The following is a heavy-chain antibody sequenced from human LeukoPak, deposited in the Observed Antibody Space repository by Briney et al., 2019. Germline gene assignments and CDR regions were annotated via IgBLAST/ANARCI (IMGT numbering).Heavy chain of an antibody. J-gene: IGHJ6*02. D-gene: IGHD2-2*02. CDR3: ARSRYTRGPIYYYYGMDV. CDR1: GSTFSSYS. Sequence: SGGSLRLSCAASGSTFSSYSMNWVRQAPGTGLEWVSYISSSSSTIYYADSVKGRFTISRDNAKNSLYLQMNSLRAEDTAVYYCARSRYTRGPIYYYYGMDVWGQGTTVTVSS. V-gene: IGHV3-48*01. CDR2: ISSSSSTI.